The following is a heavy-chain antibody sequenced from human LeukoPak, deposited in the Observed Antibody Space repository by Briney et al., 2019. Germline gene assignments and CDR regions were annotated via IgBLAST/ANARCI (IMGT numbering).Heavy chain of an antibody. V-gene: IGHV3-7*01. CDR1: GFTFSRNW. Sequence: GGSLRLSCEACGFTFSRNWMSWVRQAPGKGLEWVANIDRDGSQKHYVDSVKGRFTSFRDNAKNSLFLQMNNLRVEDTAIYYCARDGGYCEGISCPGDYWGQGALVTVSS. CDR3: ARDGGYCEGISCPGDY. D-gene: IGHD2-2*01. J-gene: IGHJ4*02. CDR2: IDRDGSQK.